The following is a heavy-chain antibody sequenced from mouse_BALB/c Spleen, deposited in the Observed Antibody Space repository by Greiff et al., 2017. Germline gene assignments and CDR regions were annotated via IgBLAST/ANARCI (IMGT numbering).Heavy chain of an antibody. Sequence: VQRVESGPGLVAPSQSLSITCTVSGFSLTDYGVSWIRQPPGKGLEWLGVIWGGGSTYYNSALKSRLSISKDNSKSQVFLKMNSLQTDDTAMYYCAKTNYYGSSYVDYAMDYWGQGTSVTVSS. D-gene: IGHD1-1*01. V-gene: IGHV2-6-5*01. CDR1: GFSLTDYG. CDR2: IWGGGST. CDR3: AKTNYYGSSYVDYAMDY. J-gene: IGHJ4*01.